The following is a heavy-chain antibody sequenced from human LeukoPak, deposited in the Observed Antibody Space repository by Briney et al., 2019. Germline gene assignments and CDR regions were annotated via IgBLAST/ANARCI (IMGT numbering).Heavy chain of an antibody. CDR3: ARALRITMVRGVNNYFDY. CDR1: GGTFSSYA. D-gene: IGHD3-10*01. V-gene: IGHV1-69*04. J-gene: IGHJ4*02. Sequence: ASVKVSCKASGGTFSSYAISWVRQAPGQGLEWMGRIIPILGIANYAQKFQGRVTIAADKSTSTAYMELSSLRSDDTAVYYCARALRITMVRGVNNYFDYWGQGTLVTVSS. CDR2: IIPILGIA.